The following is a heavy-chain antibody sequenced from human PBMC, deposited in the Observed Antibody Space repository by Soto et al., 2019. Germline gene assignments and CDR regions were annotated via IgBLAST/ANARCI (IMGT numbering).Heavy chain of an antibody. D-gene: IGHD4-4*01. V-gene: IGHV3-30*03. CDR1: GFMFSNNG. CDR2: ISYDGSET. J-gene: IGHJ4*02. Sequence: QVQLVESGGGVVHPGRSLSLSCAGSGFMFSNNGMHWVRRAPGKGLEWVAFISYDGSETFYADSVKGRFTISRDNCKSTLFLHMSSLKNEDTAVYYCAITSVADASFDYWGQGTLVTVSS. CDR3: AITSVADASFDY.